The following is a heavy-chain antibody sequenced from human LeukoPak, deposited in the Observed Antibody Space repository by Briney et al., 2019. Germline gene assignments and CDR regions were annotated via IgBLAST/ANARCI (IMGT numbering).Heavy chain of an antibody. J-gene: IGHJ2*01. V-gene: IGHV4-59*01. D-gene: IGHD3-10*01. CDR3: ARVSVTMVRGVPPPYWYFDL. Sequence: SETLSLTRTVSGGSISSYYWSWIRQPPGKGLEWIGYIYYSGSTNYNPSLKSRVTISVDTSKNQFSLKLSSVTAADTAVYYCARVSVTMVRGVPPPYWYFDLWGRGTLVTVSS. CDR2: IYYSGST. CDR1: GGSISSYY.